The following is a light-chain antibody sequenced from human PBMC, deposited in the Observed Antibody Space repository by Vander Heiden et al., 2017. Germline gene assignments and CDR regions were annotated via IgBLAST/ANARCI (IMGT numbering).Light chain of an antibody. CDR3: SSFAGFNNYV. J-gene: IGLJ1*01. Sequence: QSALPPPPSPSRSPGQSVTISCTGTSSDVGGNNYVSWYQQHPGKAPKVVIYEVSQRPSGVPDRFSGSKSANTASLTVSGLQAEDEADYYCSSFAGFNNYVFGTGTKVTVL. CDR1: SSDVGGNNY. V-gene: IGLV2-8*01. CDR2: EVS.